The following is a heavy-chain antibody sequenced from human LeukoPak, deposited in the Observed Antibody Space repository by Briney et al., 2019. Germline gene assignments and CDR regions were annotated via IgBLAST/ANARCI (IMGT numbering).Heavy chain of an antibody. Sequence: TSGTLSLTCTVSGGSISSYYWSWIRQPAGKGLEWIGRIYTSGSTNYNPSLKSRVTMSVDTSKNQFSLKLSSVTAADTAVYYCARGRRTMNAFDIWGQGTMVTVSS. CDR3: ARGRRTMNAFDI. CDR2: IYTSGST. CDR1: GGSISSYY. J-gene: IGHJ3*02. V-gene: IGHV4-4*07. D-gene: IGHD1-1*01.